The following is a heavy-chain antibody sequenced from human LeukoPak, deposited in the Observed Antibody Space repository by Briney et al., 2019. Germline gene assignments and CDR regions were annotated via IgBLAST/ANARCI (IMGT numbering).Heavy chain of an antibody. Sequence: KESGPTLVKPTQTLTLTCTFSGFSLSTSGVGVGWIRQPPGKALEWLALIYWNDDKRYSPSLKSRLTITKDTSKNQVVLTMTNMDPVDTATYYCAHRRRYYDILTGRPFDYWGQGTLVTVSS. CDR3: AHRRRYYDILTGRPFDY. V-gene: IGHV2-5*01. CDR1: GFSLSTSGVG. CDR2: IYWNDDK. J-gene: IGHJ4*02. D-gene: IGHD3-9*01.